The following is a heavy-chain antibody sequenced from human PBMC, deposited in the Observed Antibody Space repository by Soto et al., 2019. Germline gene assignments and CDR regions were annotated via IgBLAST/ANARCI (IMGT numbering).Heavy chain of an antibody. J-gene: IGHJ4*02. CDR2: MNPNSGNT. V-gene: IGHV1-8*01. D-gene: IGHD6-19*01. CDR3: ARAPASGSYSDGKGIFDY. Sequence: ASVKVSCKASGYTFTSFDINWVRQATGQGLEWMGWMNPNSGNTGYAQKFQGRVTMTRDTSISAAYMELSSLRSEDTAVYYCARAPASGSYSDGKGIFDYWGQGDLVTVSS. CDR1: GYTFTSFD.